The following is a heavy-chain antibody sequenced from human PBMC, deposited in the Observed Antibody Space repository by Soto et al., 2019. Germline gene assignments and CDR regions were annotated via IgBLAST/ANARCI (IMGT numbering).Heavy chain of an antibody. CDR3: ARDKYCSGGSCRKNWCDP. D-gene: IGHD2-15*01. V-gene: IGHV4-59*01. CDR2: IYDDGSS. Sequence: QMHLQESGPGLVKPSETLSLTCTVSGGSISSSYWSWIRQPPGKGLEWLAYIYDDGSSNYNPSLKSRATISLDMCKNQCSLKLTCVTAADTAVYYCARDKYCSGGSCRKNWCDPWGQGTLVTVSS. J-gene: IGHJ5*02. CDR1: GGSISSSY.